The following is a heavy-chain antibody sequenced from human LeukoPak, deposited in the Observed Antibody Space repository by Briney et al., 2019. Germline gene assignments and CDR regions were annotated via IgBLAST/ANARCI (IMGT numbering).Heavy chain of an antibody. CDR3: ASGGGWPSYDNADY. CDR2: IIPIIGIA. J-gene: IGHJ4*02. V-gene: IGHV1-69*04. D-gene: IGHD3-22*01. CDR1: GGTFSSYA. Sequence: GASVKVSCKASGGTFSSYAISWVRQAPGQGLEWMGRIIPIIGIANYAQTFQGRVTITADKSTSTAYMELSSLRYEDTAVYYCASGGGWPSYDNADYWGQGTLVTVSS.